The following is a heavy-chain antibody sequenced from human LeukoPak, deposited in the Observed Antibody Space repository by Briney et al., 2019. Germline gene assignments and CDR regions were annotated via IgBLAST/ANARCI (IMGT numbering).Heavy chain of an antibody. J-gene: IGHJ4*02. Sequence: GGSLRLSCAASGFTFSSYAMSWVRQAPGKGLEWVSAISGSGGSTYYADSVKGRFTISRDNSKNTLYLQMNSLRAEDTAVYYCAKAASRFWDCTGGSCSGYFFDYWGQGTLVTVSS. V-gene: IGHV3-23*01. D-gene: IGHD2-15*01. CDR2: ISGSGGST. CDR1: GFTFSSYA. CDR3: AKAASRFWDCTGGSCSGYFFDY.